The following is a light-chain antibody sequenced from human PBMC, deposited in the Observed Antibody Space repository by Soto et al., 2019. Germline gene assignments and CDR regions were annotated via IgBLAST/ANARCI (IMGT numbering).Light chain of an antibody. CDR3: QQYGSSPPEDT. V-gene: IGKV3-20*01. Sequence: EIVLTQSPGTLSLSPGERATLSCRASQSVSSSYLAWYQQKPGQAPRLLIYGASSRATGIPDRFSGSGSGTDFTLTINRLEPEDFAVYYCQQYGSSPPEDTFGQGTKLEIK. CDR1: QSVSSSY. J-gene: IGKJ2*01. CDR2: GAS.